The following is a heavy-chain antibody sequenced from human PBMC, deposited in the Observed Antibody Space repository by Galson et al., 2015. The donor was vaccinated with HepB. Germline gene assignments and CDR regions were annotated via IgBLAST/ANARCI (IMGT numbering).Heavy chain of an antibody. CDR1: GYSFTSYW. Sequence: QSGAEVKKPGESLKISCKGSGYSFTSYWIGWVRQMPGKGLEWMGIIYPGDSDTRYSPSFQGQVTISADKSISTAYLQWSSLKASDTAMYYCAGQNLDRYGSGSYWGWVQGGAHYYGMDVWGQGTTVTVSS. V-gene: IGHV5-51*01. D-gene: IGHD3-10*01. CDR3: AGQNLDRYGSGSYWGWVQGGAHYYGMDV. J-gene: IGHJ6*02. CDR2: IYPGDSDT.